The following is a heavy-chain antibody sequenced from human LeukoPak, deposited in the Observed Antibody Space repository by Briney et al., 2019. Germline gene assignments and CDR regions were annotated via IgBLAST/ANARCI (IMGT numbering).Heavy chain of an antibody. Sequence: SETLSLTCTVSGGSVSGYYWSWIRQPPGKGLQWIGYIHHSGSTNYNPSLKSRLTISVDTSKNQFSLKLSSVTAADTAVYYCARHIKLLWFGELWSFDYWGQGTLVTVSS. CDR1: GGSVSGYY. V-gene: IGHV4-59*08. D-gene: IGHD3-10*01. CDR2: IHHSGST. J-gene: IGHJ4*02. CDR3: ARHIKLLWFGELWSFDY.